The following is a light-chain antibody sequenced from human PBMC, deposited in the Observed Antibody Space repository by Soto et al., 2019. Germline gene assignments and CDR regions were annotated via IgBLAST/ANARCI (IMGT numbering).Light chain of an antibody. CDR3: HSYDISLSGWV. CDR1: SSNIGAGYD. J-gene: IGLJ3*02. CDR2: GNS. V-gene: IGLV1-40*01. Sequence: QSVLTQPPSVSGAPGQRVTISCTGSSSNIGAGYDVHWYQQLPGTAPKLLIYGNSNRPSGVPDRVSGSKSGTSASLTITGLQAEDEDDYYCHSYDISLSGWVFGGGTKLTVL.